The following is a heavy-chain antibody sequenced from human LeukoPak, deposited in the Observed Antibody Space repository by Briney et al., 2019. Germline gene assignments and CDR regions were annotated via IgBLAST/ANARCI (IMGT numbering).Heavy chain of an antibody. J-gene: IGHJ4*02. CDR1: GGSISSGGYY. CDR3: ARGSSSSPNDY. D-gene: IGHD6-6*01. CDR2: IYHSGST. Sequence: SETLSLTCTVSGGSISSGGYYWSWIRQPPEKGLEWIGYIYHSGSTYYNPSLKSRVTISVDRSKNQFSLKLSSVTAADTAVYYCARGSSSSPNDYWGQGTLVTVSS. V-gene: IGHV4-30-2*01.